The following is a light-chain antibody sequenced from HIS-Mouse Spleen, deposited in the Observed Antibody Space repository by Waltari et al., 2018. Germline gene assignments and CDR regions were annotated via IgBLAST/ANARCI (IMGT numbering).Light chain of an antibody. CDR2: EDS. V-gene: IGLV3-10*01. Sequence: SYELTHPPSVSVSPGQTARITCSGDALPKKYAYWYQQKSGQAPVLVSYEDSKRPPGIPERFSGSSSGTMATLTISGDQVEDEADYYCYSTDSSGNHRVFGGGTKLTVL. CDR1: ALPKKY. J-gene: IGLJ2*01. CDR3: YSTDSSGNHRV.